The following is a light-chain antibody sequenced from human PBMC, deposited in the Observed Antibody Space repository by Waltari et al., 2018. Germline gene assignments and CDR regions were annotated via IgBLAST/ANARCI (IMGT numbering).Light chain of an antibody. CDR2: TAA. V-gene: IGKV1-39*01. J-gene: IGKJ2*01. CDR3: QQSYSSPYT. CDR1: QSIRSY. Sequence: DIQMTQSPSSLSASVGDRVIITCRASQSIRSYLNWYQQKPGKAPKLLIYTAANFQSGVPSRFSGSGSGTYFTLTITSLQPEDFATYYCQQSYSSPYTFGQGTKVETK.